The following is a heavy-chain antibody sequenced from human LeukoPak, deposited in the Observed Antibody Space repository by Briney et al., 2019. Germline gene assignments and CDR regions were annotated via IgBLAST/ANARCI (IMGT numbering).Heavy chain of an antibody. CDR2: ISAHNGNT. J-gene: IGHJ6*02. V-gene: IGHV1-18*01. CDR1: GYTFTSYG. Sequence: ASVKVSCKASGYTFTSYGISWVRQAPGQGLEWMGWISAHNGNTNYAQKLQGRVTMTTDTSTSTAYMELRSLRSDDTAVYYCARDGAAAGPYYYYYGIDVWGQGTTVTVSS. CDR3: ARDGAAAGPYYYYYGIDV. D-gene: IGHD6-13*01.